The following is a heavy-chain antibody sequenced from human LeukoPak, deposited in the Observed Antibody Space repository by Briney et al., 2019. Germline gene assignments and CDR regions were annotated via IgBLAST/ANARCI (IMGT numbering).Heavy chain of an antibody. J-gene: IGHJ2*01. Sequence: GASVKVSCKASGFTFTSSAVQWVRQARGQRLEWIGWIVVGSGNTSYAQKFQERVTITRDKSTSTAYMELSSLRSEDTAVYYCAADRYYYGSGSYYRWYFDLWGRGTLVTVSS. D-gene: IGHD3-10*01. CDR1: GFTFTSSA. CDR2: IVVGSGNT. CDR3: AADRYYYGSGSYYRWYFDL. V-gene: IGHV1-58*01.